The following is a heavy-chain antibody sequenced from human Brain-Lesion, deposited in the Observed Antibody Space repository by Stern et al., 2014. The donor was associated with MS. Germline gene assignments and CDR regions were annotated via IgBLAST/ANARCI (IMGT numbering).Heavy chain of an antibody. CDR2: FDPEDGET. CDR3: PTLSPGAGGNYYRHFDY. Sequence: QLVQSGAEVKKPGASVKVSCKVSGYTLTELSMHWVRQAPRKGLEWMGGFDPEDGETIYAQKFQGRVTMTGDTSTDTAYMELSSLRSEDTAVYYCPTLSPGAGGNYYRHFDYWGQGTLVTVSS. V-gene: IGHV1-24*01. D-gene: IGHD1-26*01. J-gene: IGHJ4*02. CDR1: GYTLTELS.